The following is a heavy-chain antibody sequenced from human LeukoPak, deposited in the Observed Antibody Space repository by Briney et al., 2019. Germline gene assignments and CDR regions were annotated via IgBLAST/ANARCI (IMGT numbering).Heavy chain of an antibody. CDR3: AREGGGDCSGGSCYRFDP. J-gene: IGHJ5*02. D-gene: IGHD2-15*01. CDR2: INPSGGGT. CDR1: GYTFTSYY. Sequence: ASVKVSCKASGYTFTSYYMHWLRQAPGQGLEWVGAINPSGGGTRYAQKFQGRVTMTRDTSTSTVYMELSSLRSEDTAVYYCAREGGGDCSGGSCYRFDPWGQGTLDTVSS. V-gene: IGHV1-46*01.